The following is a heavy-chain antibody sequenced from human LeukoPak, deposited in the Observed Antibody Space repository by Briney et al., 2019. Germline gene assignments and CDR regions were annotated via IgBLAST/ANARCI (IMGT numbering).Heavy chain of an antibody. Sequence: SQTLSLTCTVSGGSICSGDYYWSWIRQPPGKGLEWIGYIYYSGSTYYNPSLKSRVTISVDTSKNQFSLKLSSVTAADTAEYYCARAEGVAAEFDYWGQGTLVTVSS. V-gene: IGHV4-30-4*01. CDR1: GGSICSGDYY. CDR2: IYYSGST. J-gene: IGHJ4*02. CDR3: ARAEGVAAEFDY. D-gene: IGHD2-15*01.